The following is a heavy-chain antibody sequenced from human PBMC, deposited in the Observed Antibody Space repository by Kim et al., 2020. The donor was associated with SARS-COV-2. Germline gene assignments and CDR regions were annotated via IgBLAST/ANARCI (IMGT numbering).Heavy chain of an antibody. CDR2: INPNSGGT. CDR1: GYTFTGYY. V-gene: IGHV1-2*02. Sequence: ASVKVSCKASGYTFTGYYMHWVRQAPGQGLEWMGWINPNSGGTNYAQKFQGRVTMTRDTSISTAYMELSRLRSDDTAVYYCARQTSTEAHIVLIPGYAFDIWGQGTMVTVSS. J-gene: IGHJ3*02. D-gene: IGHD2-8*01. CDR3: ARQTSTEAHIVLIPGYAFDI.